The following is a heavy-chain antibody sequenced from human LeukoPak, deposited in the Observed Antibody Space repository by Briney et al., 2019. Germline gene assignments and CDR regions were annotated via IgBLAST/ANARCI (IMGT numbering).Heavy chain of an antibody. CDR1: GGSISSGDYY. CDR2: IYYSGST. J-gene: IGHJ5*02. D-gene: IGHD6-6*01. Sequence: PSETPSLTCTVSGGSISSGDYYWSWIRQPPGKGLEWIGYIYYSGSTYYSPSLKSRVTISVDTSKNQFSLKLSSVTAADTAVYYCASSPKAARRNWFDPWGQGTLVTVSS. V-gene: IGHV4-30-4*01. CDR3: ASSPKAARRNWFDP.